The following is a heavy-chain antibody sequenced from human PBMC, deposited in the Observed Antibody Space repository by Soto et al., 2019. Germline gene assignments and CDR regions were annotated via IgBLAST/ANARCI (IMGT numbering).Heavy chain of an antibody. CDR2: IIPIFGTA. J-gene: IGHJ6*02. V-gene: IGHV1-69*01. CDR3: ARSYCGGDCYSLYYYDGMDV. CDR1: GGTFSSYA. Sequence: QVQLVQSGAEVKKPGSSVKVSCKASGGTFSSYAISWVRQAPGQGLEWMGGIIPIFGTANYAQKFQGRVTITADESTSTAYMELSSLRSEDTAVYYCARSYCGGDCYSLYYYDGMDVWGQGTTVTVSS. D-gene: IGHD2-21*02.